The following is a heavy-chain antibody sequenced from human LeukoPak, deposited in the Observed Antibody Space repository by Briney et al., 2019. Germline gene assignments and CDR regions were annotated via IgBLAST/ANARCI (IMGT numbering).Heavy chain of an antibody. CDR3: AKGDVITIFEVVPFDY. CDR1: GFTFSSYA. Sequence: GGSLRLSCAASGFTFSSYAMSWIRQAPGKGLEWVSAISGSGGSTYYADPVKGRFTISRDNSKNTLYLQMNSLRAEDTAVYYCAKGDVITIFEVVPFDYWGQGTLVTVSS. CDR2: ISGSGGST. J-gene: IGHJ4*02. V-gene: IGHV3-23*01. D-gene: IGHD3-3*01.